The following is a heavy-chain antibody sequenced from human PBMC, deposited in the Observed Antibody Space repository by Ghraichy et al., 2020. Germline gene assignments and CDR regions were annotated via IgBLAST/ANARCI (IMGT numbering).Heavy chain of an antibody. CDR2: INNDGSST. J-gene: IGHJ4*02. D-gene: IGHD2-21*01. CDR1: GFTFSSYW. CDR3: CGGDC. V-gene: IGHV3-74*01. Sequence: GGSLRLSCAASGFTFSSYWMHWVRQAPGKGLVWVSRINNDGSSTNYADSVKGRFTISRDNAKNTLYLQMNSLRAEDTAVYYCCGGDCRGQGTLVTVSS.